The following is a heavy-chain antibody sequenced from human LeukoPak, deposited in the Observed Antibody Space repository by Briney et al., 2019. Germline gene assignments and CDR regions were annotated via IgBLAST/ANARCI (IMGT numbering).Heavy chain of an antibody. V-gene: IGHV1-2*06. CDR3: ARRVRTTGVFDY. J-gene: IGHJ4*02. Sequence: ASVKVSCKASGYTFTDYYMHWVRQAPGQGLQWMGRINPKTGGTNYAQKFQGRVTMTGDTSISTAYMELSRLASDDTAVYYCARRVRTTGVFDYWGQGTLVTVSS. CDR1: GYTFTDYY. D-gene: IGHD2-8*01. CDR2: INPKTGGT.